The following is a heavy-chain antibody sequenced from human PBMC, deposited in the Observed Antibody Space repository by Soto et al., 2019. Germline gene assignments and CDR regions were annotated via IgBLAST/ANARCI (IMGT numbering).Heavy chain of an antibody. J-gene: IGHJ6*04. CDR3: ARDDVLCDGGRCYGVPLDV. Sequence: EVHLVESGGGLVQPGGSLRLSCAASGFTVSSKYMSWVRQAPGKGLEWVSLIQSGGPTYYADSVKGRFTISRDTSENTLHLQIDSLRAEDTAVYYCARDDVLCDGGRCYGVPLDVWGKGTMVTVSS. V-gene: IGHV3-66*01. CDR1: GFTVSSKY. D-gene: IGHD2-15*01. CDR2: IQSGGPT.